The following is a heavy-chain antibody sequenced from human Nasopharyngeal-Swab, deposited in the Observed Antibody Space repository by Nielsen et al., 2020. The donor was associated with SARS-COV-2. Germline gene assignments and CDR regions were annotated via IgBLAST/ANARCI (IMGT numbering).Heavy chain of an antibody. V-gene: IGHV3-21*05. D-gene: IGHD6-13*01. CDR2: ISVSGADI. Sequence: GESLKISCAASGFIFSSYAINWVRQAPGKGLEWVSHISVSGADIHYGDSVKGRFTISRDNAKKSVYLQMNSLRAEDTAVYYCAKGRSISAAGSAWYDHWGQGTLVTVSS. CDR1: GFIFSSYA. CDR3: AKGRSISAAGSAWYDH. J-gene: IGHJ5*02.